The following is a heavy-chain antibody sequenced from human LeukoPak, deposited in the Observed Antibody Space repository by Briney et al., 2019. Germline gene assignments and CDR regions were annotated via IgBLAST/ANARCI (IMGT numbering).Heavy chain of an antibody. CDR3: ARAPGGSYY. J-gene: IGHJ4*02. CDR1: GFTFSSYA. D-gene: IGHD1-26*01. CDR2: ISGSGGTT. Sequence: PGGSLRLSCTASGFTFSSYAMSWVRQAPGKGLEWVSTISGSGGTTYYADSVKGRFTISRDNSKNTLYVQMNSLRAEDTAVYYCARAPGGSYYWGQGTLVTVSS. V-gene: IGHV3-23*01.